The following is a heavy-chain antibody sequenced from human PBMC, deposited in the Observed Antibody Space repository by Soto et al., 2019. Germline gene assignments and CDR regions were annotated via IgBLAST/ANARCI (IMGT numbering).Heavy chain of an antibody. CDR2: IYWDDDK. J-gene: IGHJ5*02. CDR3: AHSRSIMITFGGVIVTA. Sequence: QITLKESGPTLVNPTQTLTLTCTFSGFSLSTSGVGVGWIRQPPGKALEWLALIYWDDDKRYSPSLKSRLTITKDTSKNQVVLTMTNMDPVDTATYYCAHSRSIMITFGGVIVTAWGQGTLVTVSS. CDR1: GFSLSTSGVG. D-gene: IGHD3-16*02. V-gene: IGHV2-5*02.